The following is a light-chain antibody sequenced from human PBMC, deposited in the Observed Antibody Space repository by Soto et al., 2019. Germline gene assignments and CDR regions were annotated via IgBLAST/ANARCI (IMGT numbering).Light chain of an antibody. CDR2: GAS. CDR1: QSFSSSY. J-gene: IGKJ3*01. V-gene: IGKV3-20*01. CDR3: QHYGSALYT. Sequence: EIVLTQSPGTLSLSPGERATLSCRASQSFSSSYLAWYQQKPGQAPRLLIYGASSRATGIPDRFSGSGSGTYFTLTISSLEPEDFAVYYCQHYGSALYTFGPGNKVDVK.